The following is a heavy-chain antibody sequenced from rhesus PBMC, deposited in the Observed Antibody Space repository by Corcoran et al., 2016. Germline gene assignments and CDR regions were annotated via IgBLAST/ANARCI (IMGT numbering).Heavy chain of an antibody. CDR3: ARQNNWNYVGYVDY. D-gene: IGHD1-26*01. V-gene: IGHV4-99*01. CDR2: ISGSRGST. J-gene: IGHJ4*01. Sequence: QVQLQESGPGLVKPSETLSLTCAVSGYSISSGYYWGWIRQPPGKGLEYIGYISGSRGSTYYNPSLKSRVTISKDTSKNQFSLKLSSVTAADTAVYYCARQNNWNYVGYVDYWGQGVLVTVSS. CDR1: GYSISSGYY.